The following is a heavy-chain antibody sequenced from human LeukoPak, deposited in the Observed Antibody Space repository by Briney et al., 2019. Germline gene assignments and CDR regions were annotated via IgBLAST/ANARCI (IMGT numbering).Heavy chain of an antibody. V-gene: IGHV1-2*02. CDR1: GYTFTSYG. J-gene: IGHJ4*02. Sequence: ASGKVSCKASGYTFTSYGITWVRQAPGQGLEWMGWINPNSGGTNYAQKFQGRVTMTRDTSISTAYMELSRLRSDDTAVYYCARDEDYYGSGSYNYWGQGTLVTVSS. CDR2: INPNSGGT. D-gene: IGHD3-10*01. CDR3: ARDEDYYGSGSYNY.